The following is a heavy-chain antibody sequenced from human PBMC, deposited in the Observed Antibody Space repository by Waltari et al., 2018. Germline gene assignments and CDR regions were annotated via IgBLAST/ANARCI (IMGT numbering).Heavy chain of an antibody. D-gene: IGHD3-16*01. CDR1: DLSSGSNA. CDR3: ARGKDGPSWFDP. J-gene: IGHJ5*02. V-gene: IGHV3-30*02. Sequence: QVQWLGTRGAVFRPGGPLRLSASASDLSSGSNAFPGVRQAPGKGLEWVAFIRYDGSNKYYADSVKGRFTISRDNSKNTLYLQMNSLRAEDTAVYYCARGKDGPSWFDPWGQGTLVTVSS. CDR2: IRYDGSNK.